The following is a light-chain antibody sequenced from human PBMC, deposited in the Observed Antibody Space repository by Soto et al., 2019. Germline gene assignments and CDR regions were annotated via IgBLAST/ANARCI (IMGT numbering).Light chain of an antibody. CDR2: EVN. CDR1: SSNVGSYKL. J-gene: IGLJ1*01. Sequence: QSALTQPASVSGSPGQSITISCTGTSSNVGSYKLVSWYQQHPGKAPKLMIFEVNKRPSGVSNRFSGSKSGNTASLTISGLKVEDEADYYCCSFTSSNTHVFGTGTKLTVL. V-gene: IGLV2-23*02. CDR3: CSFTSSNTHV.